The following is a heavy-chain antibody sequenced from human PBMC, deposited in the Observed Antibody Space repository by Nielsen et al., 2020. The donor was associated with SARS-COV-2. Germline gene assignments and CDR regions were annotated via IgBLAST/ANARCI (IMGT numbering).Heavy chain of an antibody. CDR3: ARGDLVVVPSPLLGLGPIFYYFCLDV. CDR2: VSHSGST. J-gene: IGHJ6*03. CDR1: GDSVSSNDY. V-gene: IGHV4-4*01. D-gene: IGHD2-2*02. Sequence: GSLRLSCAVSGDSVSSNDYWTWVRQSPGKGLEWIGEVSHSGSTNYNPSLKSRVTLSMDKSKNQFSLRLTSVSAADTAVYFCARGDLVVVPSPLLGLGPIFYYFCLDVWGKGTTVTVSS.